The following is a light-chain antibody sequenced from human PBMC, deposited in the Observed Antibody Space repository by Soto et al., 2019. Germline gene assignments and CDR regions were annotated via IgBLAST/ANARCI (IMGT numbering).Light chain of an antibody. J-gene: IGKJ1*01. V-gene: IGKV3-20*01. Sequence: EIVFTLPPCTLSLSPGERAMLSCRASQSVSSSYLAWYQQKPGQAPRLLIYGASSRATGIPDRFSGSGSGTDFTLTISRLEPEDFAVYYCQQYGSSPRTFGQGTKVDIK. CDR1: QSVSSSY. CDR2: GAS. CDR3: QQYGSSPRT.